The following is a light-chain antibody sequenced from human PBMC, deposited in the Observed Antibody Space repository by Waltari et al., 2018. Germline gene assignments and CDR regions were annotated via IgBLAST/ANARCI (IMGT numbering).Light chain of an antibody. CDR2: DVT. CDR3: SSYTTSISYV. CDR1: SSDIGVYNH. V-gene: IGLV2-14*03. J-gene: IGLJ1*01. Sequence: QSALTQPASVSGSPGQSITISCTGTSSDIGVYNHVSWYQQHPGKAPKLMIYDVTNRPSGVSARFSGSKADYTASLTISGLQAEDEADYYCSSYTTSISYVFGTGTRVTVL.